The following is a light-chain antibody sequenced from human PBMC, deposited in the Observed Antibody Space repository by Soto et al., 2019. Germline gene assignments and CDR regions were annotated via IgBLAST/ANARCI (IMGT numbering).Light chain of an antibody. J-gene: IGKJ2*01. V-gene: IGKV4-1*01. CDR3: QQYYSTPPYT. CDR2: WAS. Sequence: DIVMTQSPDSLAVSLGERATINCKSSQSILYRSIDKNYLAWYQHKPGQPPRLLIYWASTRESGVPDRFRGSGSATNFPLTISSLQAEDVAVYYCQQYYSTPPYTFGQGTRLEIK. CDR1: QSILYRSIDKNY.